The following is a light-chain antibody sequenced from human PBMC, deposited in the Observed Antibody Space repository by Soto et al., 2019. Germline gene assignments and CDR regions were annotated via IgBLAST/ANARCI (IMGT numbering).Light chain of an antibody. CDR1: QSVSSSY. Sequence: EIVLTQSPGTLSLSPGERATLSCRASQSVSSSYLAWYQQKPGQAPRLLIYGASSRATGIPDRFSGSGSGTDFTLTISNVEPVDFAVYYCQQYGSSFATFGQGTQVE. V-gene: IGKV3-20*01. J-gene: IGKJ1*01. CDR2: GAS. CDR3: QQYGSSFAT.